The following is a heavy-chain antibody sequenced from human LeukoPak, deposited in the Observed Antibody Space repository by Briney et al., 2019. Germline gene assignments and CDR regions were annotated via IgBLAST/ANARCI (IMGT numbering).Heavy chain of an antibody. V-gene: IGHV3-33*01. CDR2: IWYDGSNK. CDR3: ARSFYYYDSSGYYLPHFDY. J-gene: IGHJ4*02. Sequence: GGSLRLSCAASGFTFSSYGMRWVRQAPGKGLEWVAVIWYDGSNKYYADSVKGRFTISRDNSKNTLYLQMNSLRAEDTAVYYCARSFYYYDSSGYYLPHFDYWGQGTLVTVSS. CDR1: GFTFSSYG. D-gene: IGHD3-22*01.